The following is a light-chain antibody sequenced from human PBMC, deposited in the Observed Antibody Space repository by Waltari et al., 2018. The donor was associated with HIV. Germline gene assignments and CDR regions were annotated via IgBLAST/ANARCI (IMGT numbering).Light chain of an antibody. J-gene: IGKJ2*01. V-gene: IGKV3-20*01. CDR1: QRVRSNY. CDR2: GAS. Sequence: ENVLTQSPGTLSLSPGERATLSCRASQRVRSNYLARYQQKPGQAPRLLIYGASSRATDIPDRFSGSGSGTHFTLTITRLEPEDFAVYYCQRYGSAYTFGQGTKLEIK. CDR3: QRYGSAYT.